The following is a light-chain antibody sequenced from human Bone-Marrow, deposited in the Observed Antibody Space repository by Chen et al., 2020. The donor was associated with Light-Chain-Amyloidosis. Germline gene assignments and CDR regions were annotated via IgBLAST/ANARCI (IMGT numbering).Light chain of an antibody. CDR1: DLPTKY. CDR3: QSADSSGTYEVI. CDR2: RDT. V-gene: IGLV3-25*03. Sequence: SYELTQPPSVSVSPGQTARITCSGDDLPTKYAYWYQQKPGQAPVLVIHRDTERPSGIADRFSGSSSGTTATFTISGVQAEDEADYHGQSADSSGTYEVIFGGGTKLTV. J-gene: IGLJ2*01.